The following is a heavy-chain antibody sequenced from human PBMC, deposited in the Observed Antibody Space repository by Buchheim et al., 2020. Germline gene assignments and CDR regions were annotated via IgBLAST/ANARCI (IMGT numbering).Heavy chain of an antibody. CDR3: AKDSRRIVVVPAAIRDGMDV. CDR1: GFTFSSYA. CDR2: ISGSGGST. D-gene: IGHD2-2*01. V-gene: IGHV3-23*01. Sequence: EVQLLESGGGLVQPGGSLRLSCAASGFTFSSYAMSWVRQAPGKGLEWVSAISGSGGSTYYADSVKGRLTISRDNSKNTLYLQMNSLRAEDTAVYYCAKDSRRIVVVPAAIRDGMDVWGQGTT. J-gene: IGHJ6*02.